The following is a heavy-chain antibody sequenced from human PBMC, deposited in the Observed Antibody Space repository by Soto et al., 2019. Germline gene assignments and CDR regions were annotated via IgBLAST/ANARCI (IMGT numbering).Heavy chain of an antibody. CDR2: IKSKTDGGTT. J-gene: IGHJ6*03. Sequence: GGSLRLACAASGFTVSNAWMSGVRQAPGEGLEWVGRIKSKTDGGTTDYAAPVKGRFTISRDDSKNTLYLQMNSLKTEDTAVYYCTTDLLRFLEGYYYYMDVWGKGTTVTVSS. CDR3: TTDLLRFLEGYYYYMDV. D-gene: IGHD3-3*01. CDR1: GFTVSNAW. V-gene: IGHV3-15*01.